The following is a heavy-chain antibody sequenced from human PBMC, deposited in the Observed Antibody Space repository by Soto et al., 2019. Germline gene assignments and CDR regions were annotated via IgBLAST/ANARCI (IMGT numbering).Heavy chain of an antibody. D-gene: IGHD6-6*01. CDR2: ISYDGSNK. V-gene: IGHV3-30*18. CDR1: GFTFSSYG. Sequence: QVQLVESGGGVVQPGRSLRLSCAASGFTFSSYGMHWVRQAPGKGLEWVAVISYDGSNKYYADSVKGRFTISRDNAKNTLYLQMSSLRAEDTAVYYCAKEWAAARSAEPFDSWGPGSLVTVSS. CDR3: AKEWAAARSAEPFDS. J-gene: IGHJ4*02.